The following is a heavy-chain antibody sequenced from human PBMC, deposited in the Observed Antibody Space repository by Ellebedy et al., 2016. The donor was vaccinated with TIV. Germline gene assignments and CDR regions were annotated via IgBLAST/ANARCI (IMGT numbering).Heavy chain of an antibody. CDR1: GYTFTSYY. J-gene: IGHJ4*02. Sequence: AASVKVSCKASGYTFTSYYMHWVRQAPGQGLEWMGIINPSGGSTTYAQKLQGRVTITMETSTSTVYMELSSLRSEDTAGDYGARARSSGRLHTPDYWGQGTLVTVSS. CDR2: INPSGGST. V-gene: IGHV1-46*04. D-gene: IGHD6-19*01. CDR3: ARARSSGRLHTPDY.